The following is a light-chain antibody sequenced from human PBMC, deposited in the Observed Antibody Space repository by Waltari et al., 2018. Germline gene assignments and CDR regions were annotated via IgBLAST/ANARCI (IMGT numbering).Light chain of an antibody. J-gene: IGKJ4*01. Sequence: AIRMTQSPSSLSASTGDRVTITCRASQGISSYLAWYQQKPGKAPKLLIYAASTLQSGVPSRFSGSGSGTDFTLTISSLQPDDFATYFCQQTYSVPLTFGGGTRVEIK. CDR1: QGISSY. V-gene: IGKV1-8*01. CDR2: AAS. CDR3: QQTYSVPLT.